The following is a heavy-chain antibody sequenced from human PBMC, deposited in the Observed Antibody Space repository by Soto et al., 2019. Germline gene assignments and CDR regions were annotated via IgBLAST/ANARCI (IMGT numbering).Heavy chain of an antibody. J-gene: IGHJ5*02. CDR3: ARDLSSWYTPHWFDP. D-gene: IGHD6-13*01. CDR1: GGTFSSYA. V-gene: IGHV1-69*13. Sequence: ASVKVSCKASGGTFSSYAISWVRQAPGQGLEWMGGIIPIFGTANYAQKFQGRVTTTADESTSTAYMELSSLRSDDTAVYYCARDLSSWYTPHWFDPWGQGTLVTVSS. CDR2: IIPIFGTA.